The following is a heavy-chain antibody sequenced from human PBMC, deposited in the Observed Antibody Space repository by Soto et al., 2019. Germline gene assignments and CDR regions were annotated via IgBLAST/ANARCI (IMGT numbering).Heavy chain of an antibody. Sequence: EVQLVESGGVGVQPGGSLRLSCEGSGFSFHDYTMHWVRQVPGKGLEWVSLITWDGGSKFYADSVKGRFTISRDNSKNSLFLQMNSLRDEDTAVYYCARLPKGSRVTSWGQGTLVTVSS. CDR3: ARLPKGSRVTS. J-gene: IGHJ4*02. V-gene: IGHV3-43*01. CDR2: ITWDGGSK. CDR1: GFSFHDYT. D-gene: IGHD4-17*01.